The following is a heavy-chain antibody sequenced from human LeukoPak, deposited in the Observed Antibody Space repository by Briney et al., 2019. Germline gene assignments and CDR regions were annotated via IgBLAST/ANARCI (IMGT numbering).Heavy chain of an antibody. CDR2: IYYSGST. CDR3: ARLYGDYLSPIHY. V-gene: IGHV4-59*08. D-gene: IGHD4-17*01. CDR1: GGSISTYY. J-gene: IGHJ4*02. Sequence: PSETLSLTCTVSGGSISTYYWSWIRQPPGKGLEWIGYIYYSGSTNYNPSLKSRVTISVDTSKNQFSLKLRSVTAADTAVYYCARLYGDYLSPIHYWGQGTLVAVSS.